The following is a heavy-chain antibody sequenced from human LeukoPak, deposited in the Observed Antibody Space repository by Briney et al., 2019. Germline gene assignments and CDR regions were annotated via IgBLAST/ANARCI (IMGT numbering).Heavy chain of an antibody. J-gene: IGHJ4*02. D-gene: IGHD5-18*01. CDR2: IYYSGST. V-gene: IGHV4-31*03. CDR3: ARDHGYSYGYFDY. CDR1: GGSISSGGYY. Sequence: SETLSLTCTVSGGSISSGGYYWSWIRQHPEKGLEWIGYIYYSGSTYYNPSLKSRVTISVDTSKNLFSLKLSSVTAADTAVYYCARDHGYSYGYFDYWGQGTLVTVSS.